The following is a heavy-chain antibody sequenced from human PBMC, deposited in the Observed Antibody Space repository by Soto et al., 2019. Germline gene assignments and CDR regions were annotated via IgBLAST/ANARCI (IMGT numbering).Heavy chain of an antibody. J-gene: IGHJ6*03. CDR1: GFTVSSNY. V-gene: IGHV3-53*04. Sequence: GGSLRLSCAASGFTVSSNYMSWVRQAPGKGLEWVSVIYSGGSTYYADSVKGRFTIPRHNSKNTLYLQMNSLRAEDTAVYYCAGSFYGSGSYYNPHMDVWGKGTTVTVSS. CDR3: AGSFYGSGSYYNPHMDV. CDR2: IYSGGST. D-gene: IGHD3-10*01.